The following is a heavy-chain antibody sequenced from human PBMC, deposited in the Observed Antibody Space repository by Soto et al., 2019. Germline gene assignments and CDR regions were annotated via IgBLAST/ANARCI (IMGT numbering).Heavy chain of an antibody. J-gene: IGHJ6*02. Sequence: GGSLRLSCAASGFTFSDYTMNWVRQAPGKGLEWVSFISSSGSSRYYADSVKGRFTISRDNAKNSLFLQMNSLRDEDTAVYYCASRVFYAMDVWGQGTTVTVS. CDR3: ASRVFYAMDV. CDR1: GFTFSDYT. V-gene: IGHV3-48*02. CDR2: ISSSGSSR.